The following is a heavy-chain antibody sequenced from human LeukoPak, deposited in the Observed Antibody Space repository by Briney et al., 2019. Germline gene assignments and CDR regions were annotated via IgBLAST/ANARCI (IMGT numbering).Heavy chain of an antibody. CDR2: INHSGST. CDR3: ARGLWFGELGYYYMDV. CDR1: GGSFSGYY. Sequence: SETLSLTCAVYGGSFSGYYWSWIRQPPGKGLEWIGEINHSGSTNYNPSLKSRVTISVDTSKNQFSLKLSSVTAADTAVYYCARGLWFGELGYYYMDVWGKGTTVTVSS. D-gene: IGHD3-10*01. J-gene: IGHJ6*03. V-gene: IGHV4-34*01.